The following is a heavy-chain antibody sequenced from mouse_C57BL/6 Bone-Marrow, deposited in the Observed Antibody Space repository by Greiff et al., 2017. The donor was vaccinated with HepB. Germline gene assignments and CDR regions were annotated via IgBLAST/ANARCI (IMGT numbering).Heavy chain of an antibody. CDR3: ARHPFYYYAMDY. V-gene: IGHV5-6*01. Sequence: EVKLVESGGDLVKPGGSLKLSCAASGFTFSSYGMSWVRQTPDKRLEWVATISSGGSYTYYPDSVKGRFPISRDNAKNTLYLQMSSLKSEDTAMYYCARHPFYYYAMDYWGQGTSVTVSS. CDR1: GFTFSSYG. CDR2: ISSGGSYT. J-gene: IGHJ4*01.